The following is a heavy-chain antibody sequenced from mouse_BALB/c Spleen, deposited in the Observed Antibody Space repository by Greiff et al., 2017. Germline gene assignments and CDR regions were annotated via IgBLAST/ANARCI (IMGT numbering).Heavy chain of an antibody. V-gene: IGHV1S56*01. D-gene: IGHD1-1*01. Sequence: VKLQESGPELVKPGASVRISCKASGYTFTSYYIHWVKQRPGQGLEWIGWIYPGNVNTKYNEKFKGKATLTADKSSSTAYMQLSSLTSEDSAVYFCARYYYGSGFAYWGQGTLVTVSA. CDR2: IYPGNVNT. J-gene: IGHJ3*01. CDR1: GYTFTSYY. CDR3: ARYYYGSGFAY.